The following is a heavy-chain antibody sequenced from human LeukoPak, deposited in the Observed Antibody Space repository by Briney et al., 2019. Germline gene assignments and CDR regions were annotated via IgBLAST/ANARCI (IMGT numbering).Heavy chain of an antibody. V-gene: IGHV3-7*01. CDR1: GFTFSSYW. CDR2: IKQDGSEK. D-gene: IGHD2-2*01. Sequence: PGGSLRLSCAASGFTFSSYWMSWVRQAPGKGLEWVANIKQDGSEKYYVDSVKGRFTISRDNAKNSLYLQMNSLRAEDTAVYYCARGSRHPHWVTKCSSTSCSNHDYRDYWGQGTLVTVSS. J-gene: IGHJ4*02. CDR3: ARGSRHPHWVTKCSSTSCSNHDYRDY.